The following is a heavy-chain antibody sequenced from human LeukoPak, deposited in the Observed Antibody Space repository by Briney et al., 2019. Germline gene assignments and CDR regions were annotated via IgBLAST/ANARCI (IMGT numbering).Heavy chain of an antibody. Sequence: PGGSLRLSCAASGFTFSSYGLNWVRRAPGKGLEWLSYISSRSTTIYYADSVRGRFTISRDDAKNSLYLQMNSLRDDDTAVYYCARDDSGTTEGDWFDPWGQGTLVTVSS. CDR1: GFTFSSYG. CDR3: ARDDSGTTEGDWFDP. J-gene: IGHJ5*02. D-gene: IGHD1-7*01. CDR2: ISSRSTTI. V-gene: IGHV3-48*02.